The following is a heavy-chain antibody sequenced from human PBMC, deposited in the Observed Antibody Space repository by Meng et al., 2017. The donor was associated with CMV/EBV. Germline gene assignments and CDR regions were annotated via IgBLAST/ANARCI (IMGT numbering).Heavy chain of an antibody. V-gene: IGHV3-23*01. J-gene: IGHJ4*02. D-gene: IGHD2-2*01. Sequence: ETLSLTCAASGFTFSSYAMSWVRQAPGKGLEWVSAISGSGGSTYYADSVKGRFTISRDNSKNTLYLQMNSLRAEDTAVYYCAKDAHIVVVPAALYYWGQGTLVTVSS. CDR2: ISGSGGST. CDR3: AKDAHIVVVPAALYY. CDR1: GFTFSSYA.